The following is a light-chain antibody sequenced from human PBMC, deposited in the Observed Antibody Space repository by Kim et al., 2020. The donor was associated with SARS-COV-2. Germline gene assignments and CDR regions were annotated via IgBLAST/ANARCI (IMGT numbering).Light chain of an antibody. V-gene: IGKV3-20*01. CDR2: GAA. J-gene: IGKJ2*01. Sequence: SLSPGERANLAGRDSQSVSSSYLAWYQQKPGQAPRLLIYGAASRTTGIPDRFSGSGSGTNFTLTVSRLEPEDIAEYYCQQYGSSTAFGQGTKLEI. CDR3: QQYGSSTA. CDR1: QSVSSSY.